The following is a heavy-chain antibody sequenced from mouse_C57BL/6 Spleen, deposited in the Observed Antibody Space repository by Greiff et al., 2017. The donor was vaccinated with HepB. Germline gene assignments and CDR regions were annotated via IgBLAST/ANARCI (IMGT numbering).Heavy chain of an antibody. V-gene: IGHV1-69*01. Sequence: VQLQQPGAELVMPGASVKLSCKASGYTFTSYWMHWVKQRPGQGLEWIGEIDPSDSYTNYNQKFKGKSTLSVDKSSSTAYMQLSSLTSEDSAVYYCARFVFRLYFDYWGQGTTLTFAS. CDR2: IDPSDSYT. D-gene: IGHD3-2*02. CDR1: GYTFTSYW. CDR3: ARFVFRLYFDY. J-gene: IGHJ2*01.